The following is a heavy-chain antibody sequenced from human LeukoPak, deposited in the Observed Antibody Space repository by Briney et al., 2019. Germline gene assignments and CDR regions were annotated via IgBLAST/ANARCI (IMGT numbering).Heavy chain of an antibody. J-gene: IGHJ4*02. CDR2: XHXXANT. V-gene: IGHV4-39*02. CDR1: GVSITSXXXX. CDR3: ARNDAKMVTVDY. Sequence: SETXSXTCTXSGVSITSXXXXXXWIRQPPXXXXXWVGSXHXXANTYRXPSXKXXVXIXMDTSKNHFSLSLSSVTAADTAVYYCARNDAKMVTVDYWGQGTLVTVSS. D-gene: IGHD2-21*02.